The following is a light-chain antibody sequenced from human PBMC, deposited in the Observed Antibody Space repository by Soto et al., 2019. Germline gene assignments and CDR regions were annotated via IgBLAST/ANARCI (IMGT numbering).Light chain of an antibody. CDR2: GAS. Sequence: DIQMTQSPSSLSASVGETAIISCRASETTTRYLNWYQSKPGKAPRLLISGASSLQSGVPSRFSGSYSGTDFTLTISSLQPEDFATYYCQQSYSIPLTFGGGTKVDIK. CDR3: QQSYSIPLT. CDR1: ETTTRY. V-gene: IGKV1-39*01. J-gene: IGKJ4*01.